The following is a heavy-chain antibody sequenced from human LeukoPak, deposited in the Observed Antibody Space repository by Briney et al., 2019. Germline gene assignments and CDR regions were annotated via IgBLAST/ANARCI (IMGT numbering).Heavy chain of an antibody. D-gene: IGHD2-15*01. J-gene: IGHJ6*02. CDR1: GFPLSNYA. CDR3: VRGYSFGPYGMDV. V-gene: IGHV3-64*05. CDR2: ISYRDGCT. Sequence: GESLRLSCSAPGFPLSNYAMHWVRQAPGKGLEYVSAISYRDGCTYYAGYVNGKYTITHDNCQNTLYVPMGSLHGEDTAVYFCVRGYSFGPYGMDVWGQGTTVTVSS.